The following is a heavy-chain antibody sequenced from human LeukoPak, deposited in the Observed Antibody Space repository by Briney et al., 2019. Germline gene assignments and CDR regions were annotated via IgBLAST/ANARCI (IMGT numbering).Heavy chain of an antibody. J-gene: IGHJ1*01. CDR3: AAAASRVRRYFQH. D-gene: IGHD3-16*01. CDR2: IYYSGRT. V-gene: IGHV4-59*01. CDR1: GGSISSYY. Sequence: SETLSLTCTVSGGSISSYYWSWIRQPPGKGLEWIGYIYYSGRTNYNPSLKSRVTISVDTSKNQFSLKLSSVTAADTAVYYCAAAASRVRRYFQHWGQGTLVTVSS.